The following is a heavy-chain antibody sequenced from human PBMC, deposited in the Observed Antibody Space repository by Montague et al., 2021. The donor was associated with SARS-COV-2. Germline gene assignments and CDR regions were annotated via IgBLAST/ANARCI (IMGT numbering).Heavy chain of an antibody. D-gene: IGHD2/OR15-2a*01. V-gene: IGHV4-31*03. J-gene: IGHJ4*02. CDR2: IFHTGRA. CDR1: GTSIRSGGYY. Sequence: TLSLTCTVSGTSIRSGGYYWTWIRQHPGKGLEWIGYIFHTGRAYYNPSLETRLNISADTSNNLFSLRLSSVTAADTAMYFCARVRLFYYLDYWGQGTLVTVSS. CDR3: ARVRLFYYLDY.